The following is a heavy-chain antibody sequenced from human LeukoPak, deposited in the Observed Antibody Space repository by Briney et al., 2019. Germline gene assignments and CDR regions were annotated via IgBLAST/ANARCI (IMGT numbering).Heavy chain of an antibody. J-gene: IGHJ3*02. Sequence: SETLSLTCAVSGGSFSGYYWSWIRQPPGKGLEWIGEINHSGSTNYNPSLKSRVTISVDTSKDQFSLKLSSVTAADTAVYYCARGLYFDLLFPLTGAFDIWGQGTRVTVSS. CDR1: GGSFSGYY. D-gene: IGHD3-9*01. CDR2: INHSGST. CDR3: ARGLYFDLLFPLTGAFDI. V-gene: IGHV4-34*01.